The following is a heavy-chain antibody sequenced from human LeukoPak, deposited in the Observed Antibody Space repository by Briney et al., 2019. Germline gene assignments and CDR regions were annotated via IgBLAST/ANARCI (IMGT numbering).Heavy chain of an antibody. J-gene: IGHJ3*02. D-gene: IGHD6-19*01. CDR3: ARDRSGWYKDAFDI. CDR1: GFSFSSHG. CDR2: ISYDGRNK. V-gene: IGHV3-30*03. Sequence: TGGSLRLSCAASGFSFSSHGMHWVRQGPGKGLEWEAFISYDGRNKYYGDSVKGRFTISRDNAKNTPYLQMNNLTVEDTALYYCARDRSGWYKDAFDIWGQGTMVTVSS.